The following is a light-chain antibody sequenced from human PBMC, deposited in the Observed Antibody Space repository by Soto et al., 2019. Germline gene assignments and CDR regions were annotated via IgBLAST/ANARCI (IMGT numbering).Light chain of an antibody. CDR2: RAS. Sequence: DFQMTQSPSTLSAFVGDTVTITCRASQSISSWLAWYQQKPGQAPKLLIYRASYLESGVPSRFSGSGSGTKFTLTITGLQPDDFATYYCQQYNDYRAFGPGTKVEIK. V-gene: IGKV1-5*03. CDR3: QQYNDYRA. CDR1: QSISSW. J-gene: IGKJ1*01.